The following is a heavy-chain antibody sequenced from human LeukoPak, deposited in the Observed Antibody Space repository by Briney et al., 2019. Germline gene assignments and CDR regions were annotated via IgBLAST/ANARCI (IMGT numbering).Heavy chain of an antibody. CDR1: GYTSTGYY. CDR2: INPNSGGT. CDR3: ARSRWYNGDFDY. V-gene: IGHV1-2*02. J-gene: IGHJ4*02. D-gene: IGHD1-1*01. Sequence: GASVKVSCKASGYTSTGYYMHWVRQAPGQGLEWMGWINPNSGGTNYAQKFQGRVTMTRDTPISTAYMELSRLRSDDTAVYYCARSRWYNGDFDYWGQGTLVTVSS.